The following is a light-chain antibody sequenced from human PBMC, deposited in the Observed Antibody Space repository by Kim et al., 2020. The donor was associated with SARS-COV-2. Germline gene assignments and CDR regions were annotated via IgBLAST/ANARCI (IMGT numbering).Light chain of an antibody. CDR3: QQYGTSPRT. Sequence: EIVLTQSPGSLSLPPGERATLSCRASQSVSSNYLAWYQQKPGQALRLLIYGASIRATGIPDRFSGTGSGTDFTLSISRLEPEDFAVYYCQQYGTSPRTFGQGTKVDIK. V-gene: IGKV3-20*01. CDR1: QSVSSNY. CDR2: GAS. J-gene: IGKJ1*01.